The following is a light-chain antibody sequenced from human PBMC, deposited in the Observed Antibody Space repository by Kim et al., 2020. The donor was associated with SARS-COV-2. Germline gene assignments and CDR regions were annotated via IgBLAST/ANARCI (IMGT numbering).Light chain of an antibody. CDR2: AAS. CDR3: QQSDTAPLLT. J-gene: IGKJ4*01. Sequence: VGDRVTIACRAGQSISTYVNRYQQKPRKAPKLLIYAASTLQSGVPSRFSGSGSGTDCTLTISSLQPEDFATNYCQQSDTAPLLTFGGGTKVDIK. CDR1: QSISTY. V-gene: IGKV1-39*01.